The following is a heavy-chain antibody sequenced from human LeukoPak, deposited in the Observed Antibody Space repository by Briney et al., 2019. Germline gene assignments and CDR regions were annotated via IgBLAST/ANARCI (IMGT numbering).Heavy chain of an antibody. CDR1: GGSFSGYY. D-gene: IGHD2-2*01. CDR3: ARGLDCNSTSCPIYYFDY. V-gene: IGHV4-34*01. J-gene: IGHJ4*02. CDR2: INHSGST. Sequence: SETLSLTCAVYGGSFSGYYWSWIRQPPGKGLEGIGEINHSGSTNYNPSLKSRVTISVDTSKNQFSLKLSSVTAADTAVYYCARGLDCNSTSCPIYYFDYWGQGTLVTVSS.